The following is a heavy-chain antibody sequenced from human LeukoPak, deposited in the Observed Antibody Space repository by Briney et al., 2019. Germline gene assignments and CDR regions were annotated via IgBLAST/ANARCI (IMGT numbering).Heavy chain of an antibody. CDR3: ARGSPYYDSRSNALDI. Sequence: SETLSLTCAVYGGSFSGYYWSWIRQPPGKGLEWIGEINHSGSTNYNPSLKSRVTISVDTSKNQFSLKLTSVTAADTAVYYCARGSPYYDSRSNALDIWGQGTMVSVSS. J-gene: IGHJ3*02. CDR2: INHSGST. D-gene: IGHD3-22*01. V-gene: IGHV4-34*01. CDR1: GGSFSGYY.